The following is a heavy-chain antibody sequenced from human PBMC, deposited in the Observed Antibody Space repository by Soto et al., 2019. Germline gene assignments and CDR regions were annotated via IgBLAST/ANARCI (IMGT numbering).Heavy chain of an antibody. CDR2: ISSSSSYI. V-gene: IGHV3-21*01. Sequence: GGSLRLSCAAPGFTFSSYSMNWVRQAPGKGLEWVSSISSSSSYIYYADSVKGRFTISRDNAKNSLYLQMNSLRAEDTAVYYCAREVSSSSRYYGMDVWGQGTTVTVSS. CDR1: GFTFSSYS. D-gene: IGHD6-6*01. CDR3: AREVSSSSRYYGMDV. J-gene: IGHJ6*02.